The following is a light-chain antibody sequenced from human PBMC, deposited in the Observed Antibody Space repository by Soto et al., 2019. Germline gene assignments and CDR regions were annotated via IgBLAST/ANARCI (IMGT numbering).Light chain of an antibody. CDR1: QSISNY. V-gene: IGKV1-39*01. CDR3: QQSYSTPRT. Sequence: DIQMTQSPSSLSASVGARVTITCRASQSISNYVNWYQQKPGKAPKFLIYAASSLQSGVPSRFSGSGSGTDFTLTISSLQPEDFATYYCQQSYSTPRTFGQGTKVKS. J-gene: IGKJ1*01. CDR2: AAS.